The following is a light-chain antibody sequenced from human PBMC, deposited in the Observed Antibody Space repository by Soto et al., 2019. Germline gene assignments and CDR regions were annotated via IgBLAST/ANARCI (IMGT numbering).Light chain of an antibody. J-gene: IGKJ2*01. CDR3: QQYGTSPYT. CDR2: GAS. CDR1: QSVSSNY. Sequence: EIVLTQSPGTLSLSPGDRATLSCRASQSVSSNYLAWYQQKPGQALRLLIYGASSRATDIPDRFSGGGSGTDFTLTISRLEPEDCAVYYCQQYGTSPYTFGQGAKVEIK. V-gene: IGKV3-20*01.